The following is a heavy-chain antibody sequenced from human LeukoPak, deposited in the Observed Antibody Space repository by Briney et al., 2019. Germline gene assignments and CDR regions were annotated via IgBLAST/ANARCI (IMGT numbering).Heavy chain of an antibody. D-gene: IGHD3-3*01. J-gene: IGHJ4*02. Sequence: GGSLRLSCAASGFTFSDFYMSWIRQAPGKGLEWVSYISGSGSTIYYADSLKGRFTISRDNAKNSLYLQMNSLRAEDTAVYYCARGRSAKYYDFWSGYYSFDYWGQGTLVTVSS. CDR1: GFTFSDFY. CDR3: ARGRSAKYYDFWSGYYSFDY. V-gene: IGHV3-11*04. CDR2: ISGSGSTI.